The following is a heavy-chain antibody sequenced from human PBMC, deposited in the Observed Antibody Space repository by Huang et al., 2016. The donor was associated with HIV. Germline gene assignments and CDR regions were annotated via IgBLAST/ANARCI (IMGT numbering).Heavy chain of an antibody. J-gene: IGHJ4*02. V-gene: IGHV2-5*02. CDR1: GFSLTSSGVA. CDR2: IYWDNEE. Sequence: QITLKESGPTLVKPTQTLTLTCTFSGFSLTSSGVAVGWIRPPPGKALEWLALIYWDNEERFSPSLKTRLTITKDTPKNEVVRTMTNMDPVDTATYYCVHRLRYGKWYVDYWGQGVLVTVSS. D-gene: IGHD6-13*01. CDR3: VHRLRYGKWYVDY.